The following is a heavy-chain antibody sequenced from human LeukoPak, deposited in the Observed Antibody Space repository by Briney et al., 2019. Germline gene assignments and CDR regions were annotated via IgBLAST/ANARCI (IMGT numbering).Heavy chain of an antibody. CDR2: ISSSSYV. J-gene: IGHJ4*02. Sequence: KPGGSLRLSCAASGFTFSSYSMNWVRQAPGKGLEWVSSISSSSYVYYADSVKGRFTISRDNAKNSLYLQMNSLRAEDTAVYYCARARRDGYNYLDYWGQGTLVTVSS. CDR3: ARARRDGYNYLDY. CDR1: GFTFSSYS. D-gene: IGHD5-24*01. V-gene: IGHV3-21*01.